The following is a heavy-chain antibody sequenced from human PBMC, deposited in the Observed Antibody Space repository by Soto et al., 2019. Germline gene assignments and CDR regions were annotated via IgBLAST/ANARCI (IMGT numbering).Heavy chain of an antibody. CDR1: GGSISSYY. J-gene: IGHJ6*02. V-gene: IGHV4-59*01. CDR3: ASSIAAAGTIGYYGMDV. D-gene: IGHD6-13*01. CDR2: IYYSGST. Sequence: QVQLQESGPGLVKPSETLSLTCTVSGGSISSYYWSWIRQPPGKGLEWIGYIYYSGSTNYNPSLKSRVTISVDTSKNQFSLKLSSVTSADTALYYCASSIAAAGTIGYYGMDVWGQGTTVTVSS.